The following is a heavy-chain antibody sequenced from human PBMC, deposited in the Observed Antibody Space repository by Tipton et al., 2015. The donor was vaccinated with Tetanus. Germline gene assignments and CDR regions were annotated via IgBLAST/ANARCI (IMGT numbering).Heavy chain of an antibody. CDR1: GGSISSYY. CDR2: IYYSGST. D-gene: IGHD6-13*01. J-gene: IGHJ5*02. V-gene: IGHV4-59*01. Sequence: LRLSCTVSGGSISSYYWSWIRQPPGKGLEWIGYIYYSGSTNYNPSLKSRVTISVDTSKNQFSLKLSSVTAADTAVYYCARGPIVYSSSLSGFDPWGQGTLVTVSS. CDR3: ARGPIVYSSSLSGFDP.